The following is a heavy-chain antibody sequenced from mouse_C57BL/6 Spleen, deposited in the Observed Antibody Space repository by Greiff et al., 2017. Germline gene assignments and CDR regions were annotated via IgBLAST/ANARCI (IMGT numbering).Heavy chain of an antibody. D-gene: IGHD1-1*01. J-gene: IGHJ4*01. V-gene: IGHV1-22*01. CDR2: INPNNGGT. CDR3: AREDYYGSSYGYYAMDY. Sequence: EVQLQQSGPELVKPGASVKMSCKASGYTFTDYNMPWVKQSHGKSLEWIGYINPNNGGTSYNQKFKGQATLTVNKSSSTAYMELRSLTSEESAVYYCAREDYYGSSYGYYAMDYWGQGTSVTVSS. CDR1: GYTFTDYN.